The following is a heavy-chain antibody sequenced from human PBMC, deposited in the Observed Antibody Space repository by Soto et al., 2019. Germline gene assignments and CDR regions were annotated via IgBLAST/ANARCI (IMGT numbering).Heavy chain of an antibody. Sequence: PGGSLRLSCAASGFTFSSYGMHWVRQAPGKGLEWVAVISYDGSNKYYADSVKGRFTISRDNSKNTLYLQMNSLRAEDTAVYYCAKDMWFGELPQLAYYYYGMDVWGQGTTVTVSS. CDR1: GFTFSSYG. D-gene: IGHD3-10*01. J-gene: IGHJ6*02. V-gene: IGHV3-30*18. CDR2: ISYDGSNK. CDR3: AKDMWFGELPQLAYYYYGMDV.